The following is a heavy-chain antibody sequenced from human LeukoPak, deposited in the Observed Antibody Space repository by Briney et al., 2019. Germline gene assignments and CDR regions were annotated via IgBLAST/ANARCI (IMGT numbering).Heavy chain of an antibody. Sequence: GGSLRLSCAASGFVFANYWMSWVRQAPGKGLEWVADIKQGGSEKLYVDSVKGRFTISRDNAKNSLYLQMNSLRPEDTALYYCVKDRSRGYTYGYMYYFDFWGQGTLVTVSS. J-gene: IGHJ4*02. CDR3: VKDRSRGYTYGYMYYFDF. CDR1: GFVFANYW. D-gene: IGHD5-18*01. V-gene: IGHV3-7*03. CDR2: IKQGGSEK.